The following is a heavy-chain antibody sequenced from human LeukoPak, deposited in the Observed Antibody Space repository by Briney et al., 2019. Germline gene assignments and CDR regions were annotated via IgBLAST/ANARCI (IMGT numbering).Heavy chain of an antibody. CDR2: INYGGST. V-gene: IGHV4-34*01. D-gene: IGHD6-19*01. CDR3: ARDPLAVAGTGSPGMDV. CDR1: GGSFSDPY. J-gene: IGHJ6*02. Sequence: SETLSLTCAVYGGSFSDPYWNWIRQSPGKGLEWIGEINYGGSTNYNPSLKRQVTMSVDTSKNQFSLKLSSVTAADTAVYYCARDPLAVAGTGSPGMDVWGQGTTVTVSS.